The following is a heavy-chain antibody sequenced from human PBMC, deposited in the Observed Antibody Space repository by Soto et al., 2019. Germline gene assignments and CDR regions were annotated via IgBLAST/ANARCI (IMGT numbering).Heavy chain of an antibody. J-gene: IGHJ6*02. CDR1: GYSFTGDW. CDR3: ETLEVGAEDFWSGYYYYYFGMDV. Sequence: PGESLKISCKGSGYSFTGDWISWVGQIPGEGRGWMGRIDPSDSYTNYSPSFQGHVTISADKSISTAYLQWSSLKASDTAMYYCETLEVGAEDFWSGYYYYYFGMDVWGQGTTVTVSS. D-gene: IGHD3-3*01. CDR2: IDPSDSYT. V-gene: IGHV5-10-1*01.